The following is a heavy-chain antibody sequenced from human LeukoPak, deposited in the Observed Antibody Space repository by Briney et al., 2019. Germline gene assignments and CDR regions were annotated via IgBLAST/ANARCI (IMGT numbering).Heavy chain of an antibody. J-gene: IGHJ3*02. CDR2: ISSSGITI. V-gene: IGHV3-48*02. CDR1: GFTFSNYN. Sequence: GGSLRLSCAASGFTFSNYNMNLVRQAPGKGLEWISYISSSGITIYYTDSAKGRFTISRDDAKNSLYLQMNSLRDEDTAVYYCARTRSGAFDIWGQGTMVTVSS. D-gene: IGHD2-2*01. CDR3: ARTRSGAFDI.